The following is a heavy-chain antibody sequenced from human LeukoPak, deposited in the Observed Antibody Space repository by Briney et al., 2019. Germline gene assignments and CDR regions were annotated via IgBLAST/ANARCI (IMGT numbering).Heavy chain of an antibody. CDR2: INPNSGGT. CDR1: GYTFTGYC. Sequence: ASVKVSCKASGYTFTGYCMHWVRQAPGQGLEWMGWINPNSGGTNYAQKFQGRVTMTRDTSISTAYMELSRLRSDDTAVYYCARFVRAAATHNWFDPWGQGTLVTVSS. D-gene: IGHD2-15*01. V-gene: IGHV1-2*02. CDR3: ARFVRAAATHNWFDP. J-gene: IGHJ5*02.